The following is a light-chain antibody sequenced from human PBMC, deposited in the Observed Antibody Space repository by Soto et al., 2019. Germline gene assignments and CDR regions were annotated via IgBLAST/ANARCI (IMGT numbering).Light chain of an antibody. V-gene: IGKV3-11*01. Sequence: EIWLTQYPGTLSLSPGERATLSCRASQSISGYLAWYQQKTGQAPRLLIYDASNRATGIPARLSGSGSEKDFTLTISSLETEDFAVYYCQQRSNWPHPITFGQGTRLEIK. CDR3: QQRSNWPHPIT. J-gene: IGKJ5*01. CDR1: QSISGY. CDR2: DAS.